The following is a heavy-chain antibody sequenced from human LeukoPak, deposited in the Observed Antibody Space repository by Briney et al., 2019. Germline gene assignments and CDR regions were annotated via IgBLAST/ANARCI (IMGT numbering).Heavy chain of an antibody. CDR3: ARRGFSGYYFDY. V-gene: IGHV5-51*01. CDR1: GYSFTSYW. Sequence: GESLKISCKGSGYSFTSYWIGWVRQMPGKGLEWMGIIYPGDSDTRYSPSFQGQATISADKSINTVYVQWSSLKASDTAMFYCARRGFSGYYFDYWGQGTLVTVSS. CDR2: IYPGDSDT. J-gene: IGHJ4*02. D-gene: IGHD6-19*01.